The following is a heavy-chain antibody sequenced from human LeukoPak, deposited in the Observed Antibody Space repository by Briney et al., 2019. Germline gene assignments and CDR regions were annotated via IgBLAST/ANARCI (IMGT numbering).Heavy chain of an antibody. CDR3: ARDRCSGGSCYSDY. V-gene: IGHV1-46*01. CDR1: GYTFTNYY. Sequence: AGVTVSLKASGYTFTNYYMHWVRPPPAQGLEWVGIINRSGGRTSYAQKFQGRVTMTRDTYTSTLYTELSSLRSEDTAVYYCARDRCSGGSCYSDYWGQGTLVTVSS. J-gene: IGHJ4*02. CDR2: INRSGGRT. D-gene: IGHD2-15*01.